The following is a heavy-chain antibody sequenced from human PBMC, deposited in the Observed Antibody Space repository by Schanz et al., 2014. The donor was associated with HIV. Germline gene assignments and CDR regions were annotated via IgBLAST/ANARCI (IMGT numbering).Heavy chain of an antibody. CDR2: MNPRSGNT. D-gene: IGHD4-4*01. Sequence: QVQLVQSGAGVKKPGASVRVSCKASGYTFSSNDINWVRQASGQGLEWVGWMNPRSGNTGYAQKFQGRVTMTTDTSTSTAYMELRSLRSDDTAVYYCAREKTTLNWFDPWGQGTLVTVSS. CDR3: AREKTTLNWFDP. CDR1: GYTFSSND. J-gene: IGHJ5*02. V-gene: IGHV1-8*02.